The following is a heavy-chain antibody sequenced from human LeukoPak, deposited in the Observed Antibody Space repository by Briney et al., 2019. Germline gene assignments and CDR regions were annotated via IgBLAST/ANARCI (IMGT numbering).Heavy chain of an antibody. J-gene: IGHJ3*02. CDR3: ARQPTVTNRNDAFDI. CDR2: IYYSGST. CDR1: GGSISSYY. Sequence: PSETLSLTCTVSGGSISSYYWNWIRQPPGKGLEWIGYIYYSGSTNYNPSLKSRVTISVDTSKNQFPLKLSSVTAADTAVYYCARQPTVTNRNDAFDIWGQGTMVTVSS. D-gene: IGHD4-17*01. V-gene: IGHV4-59*08.